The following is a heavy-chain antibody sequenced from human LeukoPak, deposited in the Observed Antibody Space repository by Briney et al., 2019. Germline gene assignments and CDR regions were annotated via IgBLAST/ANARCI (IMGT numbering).Heavy chain of an antibody. CDR2: IYHSGST. CDR1: GGSISSGGYS. Sequence: SETLSLTCAVSGGSISSGGYSWSWIRQPPGKGLEWIGYIYHSGSTYYNPSLKSRVTISVDRSKNQFSLKLSSVTAADTAVYYCARDLIRSNDAFDIWGQGTMVTVSS. J-gene: IGHJ3*02. V-gene: IGHV4-30-2*01. D-gene: IGHD3-3*02. CDR3: ARDLIRSNDAFDI.